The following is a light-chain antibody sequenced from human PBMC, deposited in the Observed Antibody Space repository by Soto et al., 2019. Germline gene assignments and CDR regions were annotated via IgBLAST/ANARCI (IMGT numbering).Light chain of an antibody. CDR3: QQYNEWPLT. Sequence: EIVMTQSPATLSVSPGERATLSCRASQSVSSNLAWYQQKPGQAPGLLIYHASTGATGIPARFSGSGSGTELTLTISSVQSEDFAVYYXQQYNEWPLTFGGGTKVEIK. V-gene: IGKV3-15*01. J-gene: IGKJ4*01. CDR1: QSVSSN. CDR2: HAS.